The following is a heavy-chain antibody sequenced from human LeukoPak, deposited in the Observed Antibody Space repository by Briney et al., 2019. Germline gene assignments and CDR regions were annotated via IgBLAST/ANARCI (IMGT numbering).Heavy chain of an antibody. CDR1: GFTFSSYV. V-gene: IGHV3-23*01. Sequence: PGGSLRLSCAASGFTFSSYVMSWVRHAPGQGLVWVSRIKGDGISTNYADSVKGRFTISRDNSKNTLYLQMNSLRAEDTAVYYCAKDVIAAAGPKFDYWGQGTLVTVSS. CDR2: IKGDGIST. D-gene: IGHD6-13*01. J-gene: IGHJ4*02. CDR3: AKDVIAAAGPKFDY.